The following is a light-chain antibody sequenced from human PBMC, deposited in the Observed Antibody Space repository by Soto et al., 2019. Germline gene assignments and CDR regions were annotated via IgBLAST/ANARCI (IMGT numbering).Light chain of an antibody. CDR2: DAS. V-gene: IGKV1-5*01. Sequence: DIQMTQSPSTLSASVGDRVTITCRASQSISSWLAWYQQKPGKAPKLLIYDASTLESGVPSRFTGRGSGTEFTLTISSLQPDDFATYYCQQYDSYPHTFGQGTRLEIK. CDR3: QQYDSYPHT. J-gene: IGKJ5*01. CDR1: QSISSW.